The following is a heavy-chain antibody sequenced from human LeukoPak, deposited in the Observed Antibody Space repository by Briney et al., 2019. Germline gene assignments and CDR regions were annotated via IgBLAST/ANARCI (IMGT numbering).Heavy chain of an antibody. J-gene: IGHJ5*02. CDR3: ARGSAYVWGSYRKLDP. CDR1: GGSFSGYY. Sequence: PSETLSLTCAVYGGSFSGYYWSWIRQPPGKGLEWIGEINHSGSTNYNPSLKSRVTISVDTSKNQFSLKLSSVTAADTAVYYCARGSAYVWGSYRKLDPWGQGTLVTVSS. D-gene: IGHD3-16*02. V-gene: IGHV4-34*01. CDR2: INHSGST.